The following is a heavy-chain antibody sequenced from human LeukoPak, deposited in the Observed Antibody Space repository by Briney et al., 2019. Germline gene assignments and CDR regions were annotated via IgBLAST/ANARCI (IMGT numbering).Heavy chain of an antibody. CDR3: ASEYYGMDV. CDR2: ISWNSGSI. Sequence: GGSLRLSCAASGFTFDDYAMHWVRQAPGKGLEWVSGISWNSGSIGYADSVKGRVTISRDNAKNSLYLQMNSLRAEDTAVYYCASEYYGMDVWGQGTTVTVSS. CDR1: GFTFDDYA. D-gene: IGHD1-14*01. V-gene: IGHV3-9*01. J-gene: IGHJ6*02.